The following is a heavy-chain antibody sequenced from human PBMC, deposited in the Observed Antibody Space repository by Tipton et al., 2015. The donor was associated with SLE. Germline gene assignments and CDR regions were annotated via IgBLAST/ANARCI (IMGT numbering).Heavy chain of an antibody. CDR2: IYYSGST. Sequence: TLSLTCTVSGGSISSHYWSWIRQPPGKGLEWIGYIYYSGSTNYNPSLKSRVTISVDTSKNQFSLKLSSVTAADTAVYYCARAREEGGYYGMDVWGQGTTVTVSS. CDR3: ARAREEGGYYGMDV. V-gene: IGHV4-59*11. CDR1: GGSISSHY. D-gene: IGHD1-26*01. J-gene: IGHJ6*02.